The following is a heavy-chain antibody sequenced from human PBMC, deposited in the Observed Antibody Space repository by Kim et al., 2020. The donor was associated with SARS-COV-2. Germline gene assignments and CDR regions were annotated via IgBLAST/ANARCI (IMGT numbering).Heavy chain of an antibody. CDR3: ACCPIAAAGCGWFDP. CDR1: GGSFSGYY. D-gene: IGHD6-13*01. Sequence: SETLSLTCAVYGGSFSGYYWSWIRQPPGKGLEWIGEINHSGSTNYNPSLKSRVTISVDTSKNQFSLKLSSVTAADTAVYYCACCPIAAAGCGWFDPWGQGTLVTVSS. V-gene: IGHV4-34*01. J-gene: IGHJ5*02. CDR2: INHSGST.